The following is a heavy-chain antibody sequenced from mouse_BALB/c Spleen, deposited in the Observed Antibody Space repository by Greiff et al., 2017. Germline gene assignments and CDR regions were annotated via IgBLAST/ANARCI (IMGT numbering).Heavy chain of an antibody. V-gene: IGHV1-18*01. CDR2: INPNNGGT. CDR1: GYTFTDYN. Sequence: VQLQQSGPELVKPGASVKIPCKASGYTFTDYNMDWVKQSHGKSLEWIGDINPNNGGTIYNQKFKGKATLTVDKSSSTAYMELRSLTSEDTAVYYCARRGYGSPLNFDYWGQGTTLTVSS. D-gene: IGHD2-2*01. CDR3: ARRGYGSPLNFDY. J-gene: IGHJ2*01.